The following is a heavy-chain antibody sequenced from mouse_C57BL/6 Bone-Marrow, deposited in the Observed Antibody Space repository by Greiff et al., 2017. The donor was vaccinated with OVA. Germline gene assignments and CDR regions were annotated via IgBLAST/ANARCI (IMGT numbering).Heavy chain of an antibody. CDR1: GFSFTRYA. D-gene: IGHD2-1*01. J-gene: IGHJ4*01. CDR3: ARRLLVGYAMDY. Sequence: VQLQQSGPGLVAPSQSLSITCTVSGFSFTRYAISWVRQPPGKGLEWLGVIWTGGGTNYYSALKSSLSISKDNSKSQVFLKMNRLQTDYTARYYGARRLLVGYAMDYWGQGTSVTVSS. CDR2: IWTGGGT. V-gene: IGHV2-9-1*01.